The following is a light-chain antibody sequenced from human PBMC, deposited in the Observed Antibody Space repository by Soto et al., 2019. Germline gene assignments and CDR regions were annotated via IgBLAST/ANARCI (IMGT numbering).Light chain of an antibody. J-gene: IGKJ1*01. CDR3: QQTYSSPWT. V-gene: IGKV1-5*01. Sequence: DIQVTQYPSTLSASVGDRLTITCRASQSISNWLAWYQQKPGKAPKLLIYDASTLQSGVPSRFSGSGSGAEFTLTITSLQPEDFATYSCQQTYSSPWTFCQGTKVDIK. CDR1: QSISNW. CDR2: DAS.